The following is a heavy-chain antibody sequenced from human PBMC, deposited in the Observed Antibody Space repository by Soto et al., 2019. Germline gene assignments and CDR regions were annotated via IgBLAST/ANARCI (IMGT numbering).Heavy chain of an antibody. CDR1: GGTFSSYA. J-gene: IGHJ6*02. D-gene: IGHD5-12*01. Sequence: QVQLVQSGAEVKKPGSSVKVSCKASGGTFSSYAISWVRQAPGQGLEWMGGIIPIFGTANYAKKLQGRVTITADKSTTTADMDLSSLSSEDTAVYYCVRGYADIVATTNWDYYYYGMDVGGQGTTVNVSS. V-gene: IGHV1-69*06. CDR3: VRGYADIVATTNWDYYYYGMDV. CDR2: IIPIFGTA.